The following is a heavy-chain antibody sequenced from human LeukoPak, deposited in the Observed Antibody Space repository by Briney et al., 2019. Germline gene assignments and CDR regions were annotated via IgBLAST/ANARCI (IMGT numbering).Heavy chain of an antibody. J-gene: IGHJ4*02. CDR1: GYRFTSYW. D-gene: IGHD3-9*01. Sequence: GESLKISCKGSGYRFTSYWIGWVRQMPGKGLEWMGIIYPGDSHTRYSPSFQGQVTISADQSTSTAYLQWSSLKASDTALYYCARHGGYDILTGYCDYWGQGTLVTVSS. CDR2: IYPGDSHT. V-gene: IGHV5-51*01. CDR3: ARHGGYDILTGYCDY.